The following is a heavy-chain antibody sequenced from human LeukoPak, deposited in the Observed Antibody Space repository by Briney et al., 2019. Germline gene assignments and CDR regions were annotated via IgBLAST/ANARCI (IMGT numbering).Heavy chain of an antibody. CDR2: IYSGGST. Sequence: GGSLRLSCAASGFTVSSNYMSWVRQAPGKGLEWVSVIYSGGSTYYADSVKGRFTISRDNSKNTLYLQMNSLRAEDTAVYYCARGATVTTLTAGAFDIWGQGTMVTVSS. D-gene: IGHD4-17*01. V-gene: IGHV3-53*01. CDR1: GFTVSSNY. CDR3: ARGATVTTLTAGAFDI. J-gene: IGHJ3*02.